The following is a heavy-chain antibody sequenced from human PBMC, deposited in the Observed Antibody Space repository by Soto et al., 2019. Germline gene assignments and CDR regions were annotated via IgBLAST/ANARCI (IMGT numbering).Heavy chain of an antibody. J-gene: IGHJ6*02. CDR2: MNPNSGNT. CDR1: GYTFTSYD. Sequence: ASVKVSCKASGYTFTSYDINWVRQATGQGLEWMGWMNPNSGNTGYAQKFQGRVTMTRNTSISTAYMELSSLRSEDTAVYYCARGGAVAGSYYYGMDVWGQGTTVTVSS. D-gene: IGHD6-19*01. V-gene: IGHV1-8*01. CDR3: ARGGAVAGSYYYGMDV.